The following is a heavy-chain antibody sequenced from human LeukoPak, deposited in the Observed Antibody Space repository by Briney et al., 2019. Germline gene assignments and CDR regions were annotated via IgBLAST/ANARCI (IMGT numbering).Heavy chain of an antibody. Sequence: SETLSLTCTVSGGSISSYYWSWIRRPPGKGLEWIGYIYYSGSTNYNPSLKSRVTISVDTSKNQFSLKLSSVTAADTAVYYCARETPAYCGGDCPSGGFDYWGQGTLVTVSS. D-gene: IGHD2-21*02. CDR2: IYYSGST. V-gene: IGHV4-59*01. J-gene: IGHJ4*02. CDR1: GGSISSYY. CDR3: ARETPAYCGGDCPSGGFDY.